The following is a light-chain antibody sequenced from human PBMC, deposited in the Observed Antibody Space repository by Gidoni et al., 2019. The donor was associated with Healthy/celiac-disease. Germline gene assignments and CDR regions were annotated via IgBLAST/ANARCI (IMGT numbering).Light chain of an antibody. CDR3: QQRFT. CDR1: QDISNY. V-gene: IGKV1-33*01. CDR2: DAS. Sequence: DIQMTQSPSSRSAAVGYRVTITCQASQDISNYLNCYQQKPGKAPKLLIYDASNLETGVPSRVSGSGSGTDCTFTISSLQPEDIATYYCQQRFTFGHGTKVDIK. J-gene: IGKJ3*01.